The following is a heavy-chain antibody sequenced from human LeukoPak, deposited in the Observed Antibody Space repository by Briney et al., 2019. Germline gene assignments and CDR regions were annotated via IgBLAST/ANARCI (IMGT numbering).Heavy chain of an antibody. D-gene: IGHD1-26*01. Sequence: VASVKVSCKASGYTFTSYGISWVRQAPGQGLEWMGWMNPNSGNTGYAQKFQGRVTITRNTSISTAYMELSSLRSEDTAVYYCARGGLVGANWFDPWGQGTLVTVSS. CDR1: GYTFTSYG. J-gene: IGHJ5*02. CDR2: MNPNSGNT. V-gene: IGHV1-8*03. CDR3: ARGGLVGANWFDP.